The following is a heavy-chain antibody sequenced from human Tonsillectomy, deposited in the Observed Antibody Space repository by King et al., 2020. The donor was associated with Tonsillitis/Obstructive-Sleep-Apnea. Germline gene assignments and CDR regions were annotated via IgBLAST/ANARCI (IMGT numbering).Heavy chain of an antibody. CDR3: ARELVVPAARGDGFDI. Sequence: PLPPWGAGLLPPSATLSLTCAVSGGSFSGYYWSWIRPPPGPGLEWIGEINHSGRTNSTPSLTSRVTLSFDTPKNQFSLKLSSVTAADTAVYYCARELVVPAARGDGFDIWGQGTMVTVSS. CDR1: GGSFSGYY. V-gene: IGHV4-34*01. J-gene: IGHJ3*02. CDR2: INHSGRT. D-gene: IGHD2-2*01.